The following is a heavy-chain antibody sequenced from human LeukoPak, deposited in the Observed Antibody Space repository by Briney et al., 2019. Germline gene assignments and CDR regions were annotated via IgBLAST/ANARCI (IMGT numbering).Heavy chain of an antibody. Sequence: QPGGSLRLSCAASGFTFSSYAMSWVRQAPGKGLEWVSAISGSGGSTYYADSVKGRFTISRDNSKSTLYLQMNSLRAEDTAVYYCAKASGGQQLTRPSYYFDYWGQGTLVTVSS. D-gene: IGHD6-13*01. CDR3: AKASGGQQLTRPSYYFDY. CDR1: GFTFSSYA. J-gene: IGHJ4*02. V-gene: IGHV3-23*01. CDR2: ISGSGGST.